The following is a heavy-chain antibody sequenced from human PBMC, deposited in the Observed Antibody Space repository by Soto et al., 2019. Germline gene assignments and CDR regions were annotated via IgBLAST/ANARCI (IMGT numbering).Heavy chain of an antibody. CDR2: ISSSGSTI. CDR1: GFTFSDYY. Sequence: GGSLRLSCAASGFTFSDYYMSWIRQAPGKGLEWVSYISSSGSTIYYADSVKGRFTISRDNAKNSLYLQMNSLRAEDTAVYYCASPSSSSSRPQYYYYYYMDVWGKGTTVTVSS. J-gene: IGHJ6*03. D-gene: IGHD6-6*01. CDR3: ASPSSSSSRPQYYYYYYMDV. V-gene: IGHV3-11*01.